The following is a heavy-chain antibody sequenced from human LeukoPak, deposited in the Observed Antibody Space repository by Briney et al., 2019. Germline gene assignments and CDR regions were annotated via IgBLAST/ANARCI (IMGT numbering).Heavy chain of an antibody. CDR2: SYTSGST. V-gene: IGHV4-61*02. D-gene: IGHD1-26*01. CDR1: GGSTNSDSYQ. J-gene: IGHJ5*02. CDR3: ARGRGGTYYWYDP. Sequence: PSQTLSLTCTVSGGSTNSDSYQWSWIRQPAGKGMEWIGRSYTSGSTNYNPSLKNRATISVDTSKNQFSLKLTSVTAADTAVYYCARGRGGTYYWYDPWGQGTLVTVSS.